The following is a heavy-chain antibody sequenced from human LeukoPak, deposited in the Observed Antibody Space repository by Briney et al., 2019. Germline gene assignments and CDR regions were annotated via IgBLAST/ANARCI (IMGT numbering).Heavy chain of an antibody. CDR1: GFTFSSCA. CDR2: ISGSGGST. J-gene: IGHJ4*02. V-gene: IGHV3-23*01. CDR3: AKDTGHYDFWSGTDY. Sequence: GGSLRLSCVASGFTFSSCAMSWVRQAPGKGLEWVSGISGSGGSTYYADSVKGRFTISRDNSKNTLYLQMNSLRAEDTAVYYCAKDTGHYDFWSGTDYWGQGTLVTVSS. D-gene: IGHD3-3*01.